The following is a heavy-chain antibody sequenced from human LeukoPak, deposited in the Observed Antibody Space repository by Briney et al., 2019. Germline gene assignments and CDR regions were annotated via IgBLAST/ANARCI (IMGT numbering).Heavy chain of an antibody. CDR1: GYTFTSYG. CDR3: ARASGYSSGWYRRNAFDI. V-gene: IGHV1-18*01. CDR2: ISAYNGNT. Sequence: GASVKVSCKASGYTFTSYGISWVRQAPGQGLEWMGWISAYNGNTNYAQKLQGRVTMTTYTSTSTAYMELRSLRSDDTAVYYCARASGYSSGWYRRNAFDIWGQGTMVTVSS. D-gene: IGHD6-19*01. J-gene: IGHJ3*02.